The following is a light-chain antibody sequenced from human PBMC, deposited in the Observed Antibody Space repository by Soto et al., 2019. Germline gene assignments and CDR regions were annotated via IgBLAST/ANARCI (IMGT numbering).Light chain of an antibody. Sequence: QSALTQPAPMSGSPGQSITISCTGTSRDIGKYNYVSWYQHHPGKAPKLMIYEVTSRPSGVSDRFSGSKSGMTASLTISGLQPEGEADYFCASYRSANALVVFGAGTKVTVL. CDR1: SRDIGKYNY. CDR2: EVT. V-gene: IGLV2-14*01. J-gene: IGLJ1*01. CDR3: ASYRSANALVV.